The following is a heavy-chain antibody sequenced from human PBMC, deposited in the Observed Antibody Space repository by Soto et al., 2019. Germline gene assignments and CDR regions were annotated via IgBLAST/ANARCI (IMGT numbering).Heavy chain of an antibody. CDR1: GFTFSSYG. CDR2: ISYDGSNK. V-gene: IGHV3-30*18. D-gene: IGHD5-18*01. Sequence: AGGSLRLSCAASGFTFSSYGMHWVRQAPGKGLEWVAVISYDGSNKYYADSVKGRFTISRDNSKNTLYLQMNSLRAEDTAVYYCAKGLGLRNTAMVTHYYYYGMDVWGQGTTVTVSS. J-gene: IGHJ6*02. CDR3: AKGLGLRNTAMVTHYYYYGMDV.